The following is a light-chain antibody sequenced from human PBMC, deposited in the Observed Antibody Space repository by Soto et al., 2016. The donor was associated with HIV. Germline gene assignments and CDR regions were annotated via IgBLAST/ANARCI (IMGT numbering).Light chain of an antibody. CDR3: QQYHTSWT. V-gene: IGKV1-5*03. CDR1: QSINTW. J-gene: IGKJ1*01. CDR2: KAS. Sequence: DIQMTQSPSSLSASVGDRVTITCRASQSINTWLAWFQHKPGKAPKLLIYKASTLESEVPSRFSSSGSGTEFTLTISSLQPDDFATYYCQQYHTSWTFGQGTKVELK.